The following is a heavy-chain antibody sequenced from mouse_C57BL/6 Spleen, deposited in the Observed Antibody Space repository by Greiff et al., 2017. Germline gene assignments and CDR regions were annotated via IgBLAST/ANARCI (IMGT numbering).Heavy chain of an antibody. J-gene: IGHJ4*01. D-gene: IGHD2-2*01. CDR1: GFTFSDYG. CDR2: INSGSSTI. CDR3: ARPWLDYAMDY. Sequence: EVMLVESGGGLVKPGGSLKLSCAASGFTFSDYGMHWVRQAPGEGLEWVAYINSGSSTIYYADTVKGRFTISRDNAKNTLFLQMTSLRSEDTAMYYCARPWLDYAMDYWGKGTSVTVSS. V-gene: IGHV5-17*01.